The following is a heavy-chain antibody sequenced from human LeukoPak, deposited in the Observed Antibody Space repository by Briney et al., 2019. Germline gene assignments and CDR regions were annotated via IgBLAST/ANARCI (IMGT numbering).Heavy chain of an antibody. V-gene: IGHV1-18*04. CDR1: GYTFTSYY. Sequence: ASVKVSCKASGYTFTSYYMHWVRQAPGQGLEWMGWISAYNGNTNYAQKLQGRVTMTTDTSTSTAYMELRSLRSDDTAVYYCARDKPVLYSSSSGIYYYYGMDVWGQGTTVTVSS. CDR2: ISAYNGNT. J-gene: IGHJ6*02. D-gene: IGHD6-6*01. CDR3: ARDKPVLYSSSSGIYYYYGMDV.